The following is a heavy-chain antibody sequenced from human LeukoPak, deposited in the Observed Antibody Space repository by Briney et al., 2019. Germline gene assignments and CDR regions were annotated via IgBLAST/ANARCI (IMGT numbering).Heavy chain of an antibody. D-gene: IGHD3-16*01. CDR2: ISYDGSNK. Sequence: AGGSLRLSCAASGFTFSSYGMHWVRQAPGKGLEWVAVISYDGSNKYYADSVKGRFTISRDNSKNTLYLQMNSLRAEDTAVYYCAKDHVAGGGYWGQGTLVTVSS. CDR1: GFTFSSYG. CDR3: AKDHVAGGGY. V-gene: IGHV3-30*18. J-gene: IGHJ4*02.